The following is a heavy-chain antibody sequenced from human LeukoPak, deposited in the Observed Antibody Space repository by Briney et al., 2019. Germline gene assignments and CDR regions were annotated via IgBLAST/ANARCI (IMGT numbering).Heavy chain of an antibody. V-gene: IGHV1-46*01. J-gene: IGHJ4*02. Sequence: ASVKVSCKPSGYTFTSYYMHWVRQAPGQGLEWMGITNPSGGSTSYAQKFQGRVTMTRDTSTSTVYMELSSLRSEDTAVYYCARVWSGWYDYWGQGTLVTVSS. CDR1: GYTFTSYY. CDR2: TNPSGGST. D-gene: IGHD6-19*01. CDR3: ARVWSGWYDY.